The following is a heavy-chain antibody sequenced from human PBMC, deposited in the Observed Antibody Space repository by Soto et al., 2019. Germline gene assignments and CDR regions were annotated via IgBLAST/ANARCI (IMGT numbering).Heavy chain of an antibody. D-gene: IGHD3-16*01. V-gene: IGHV1-3*01. CDR1: GYTFSTYP. J-gene: IGHJ5*02. CDR3: ARDGRSLWGEYWIDP. CDR2: INVANGDT. Sequence: QVQLLQSGAEVKEPGASVMLSCKTSGYTFSTYPVHWVRQAPGQGLEWMGWINVANGDTKYSQKLHGRVTITRDTSASTAYMQLSSLTFEDTAVYYCARDGRSLWGEYWIDPWGQGTLVTVSS.